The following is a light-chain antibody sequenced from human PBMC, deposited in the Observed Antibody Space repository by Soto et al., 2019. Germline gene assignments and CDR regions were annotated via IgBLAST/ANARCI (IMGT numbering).Light chain of an antibody. Sequence: DIQMTQSPSSLSASVGDRVTITCRASQSISWYLNWYQQKPGKAPKLLIYTASSLQSGVPSRFSGSGSGTDLPLTITSLQPEDFATYYCQQSFSTLWTFGQGTKVEIK. CDR2: TAS. V-gene: IGKV1-39*01. J-gene: IGKJ1*01. CDR3: QQSFSTLWT. CDR1: QSISWY.